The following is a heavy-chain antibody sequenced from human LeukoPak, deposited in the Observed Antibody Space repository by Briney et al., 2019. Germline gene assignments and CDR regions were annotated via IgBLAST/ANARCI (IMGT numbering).Heavy chain of an antibody. D-gene: IGHD3-22*01. Sequence: SVKVSCKASGGTFSSYAISWVRQAPGQGLEWMGGIIPIFGTANYAQKFQGRVTITADESTSTAYMELSSLRSEDTAVYYCARVSKMYYYDSSGYHSDYWGQGTLVTVSS. J-gene: IGHJ4*02. CDR1: GGTFSSYA. CDR3: ARVSKMYYYDSSGYHSDY. V-gene: IGHV1-69*13. CDR2: IIPIFGTA.